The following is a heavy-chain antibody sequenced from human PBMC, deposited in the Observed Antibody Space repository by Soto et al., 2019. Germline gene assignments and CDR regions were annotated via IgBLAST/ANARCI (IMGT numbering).Heavy chain of an antibody. CDR3: ARARGVQLWLPC. Sequence: PGGSLRLSCAASGFTFSSYSMNWVRQAPGKGLEWVSSISSSSSYIYYADSVKGRFTISRDNAKNSLYLQMNSLRAEDTAVYYCARARGVQLWLPCWGQGTLVTVSS. CDR2: ISSSSSYI. CDR1: GFTFSSYS. D-gene: IGHD5-18*01. J-gene: IGHJ4*02. V-gene: IGHV3-21*01.